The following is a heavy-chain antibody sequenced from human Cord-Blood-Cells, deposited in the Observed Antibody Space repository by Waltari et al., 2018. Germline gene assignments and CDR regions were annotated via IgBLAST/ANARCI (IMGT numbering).Heavy chain of an antibody. D-gene: IGHD7-27*01. V-gene: IGHV1-69*09. CDR3: ARAWGYYYYMDV. Sequence: QVQLVQSGAEVKKPASSVKVSCKASGGTFSSYAISWVRQAPGQGLEWMGRIIPILGIANYAQKFQGRVTITADKSTSTAYMELSSLRSEDTAVYYCARAWGYYYYMDVWGKGTTVTVSS. CDR1: GGTFSSYA. J-gene: IGHJ6*03. CDR2: IIPILGIA.